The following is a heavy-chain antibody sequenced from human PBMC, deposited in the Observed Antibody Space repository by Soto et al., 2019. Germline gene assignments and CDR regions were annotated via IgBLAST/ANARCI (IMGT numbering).Heavy chain of an antibody. CDR2: INAGNGNT. V-gene: IGHV1-3*01. J-gene: IGHJ4*02. CDR1: GYTFTSYA. CDR3: ARGPTYPLDY. D-gene: IGHD2-2*01. Sequence: ASVKVSCKASGYTFTSYAMHWVRQAPGQRPEWMGWINAGNGNTKYSQKFQGRVTITRDTSASTAYMELSSLTSEDTAIYYCARGPTYPLDYWGQGTLFTVSS.